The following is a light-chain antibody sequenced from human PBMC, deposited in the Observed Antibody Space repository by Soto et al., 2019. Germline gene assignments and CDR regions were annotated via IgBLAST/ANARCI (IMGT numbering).Light chain of an antibody. CDR1: QTIDSW. CDR2: KAS. Sequence: DIQMTQSPSTLSASVGDRVTITCRASQTIDSWLAWYQQRPGKPPNLLIYKASTLKSGVPSRLSGSGSGTEFTLTISSLQPDDFATYYCQHYNSYSEAFGQGTKVDIK. CDR3: QHYNSYSEA. J-gene: IGKJ1*01. V-gene: IGKV1-5*03.